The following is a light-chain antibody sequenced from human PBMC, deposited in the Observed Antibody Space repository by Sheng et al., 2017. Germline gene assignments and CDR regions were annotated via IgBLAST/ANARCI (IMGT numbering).Light chain of an antibody. J-gene: IGKJ4*01. CDR1: QDISNY. CDR3: QQYETYPHT. V-gene: IGKV1-33*01. CDR2: DAS. Sequence: DIQMTQSPSSLSASVGDRVTITCQASQDISNYLNWYQQKPGKAPKFLIYDASNLETGVPSRFSGSGSGTDFTFTISSLQPEDFATYYCQQYETYPHTFGGGTKVQIK.